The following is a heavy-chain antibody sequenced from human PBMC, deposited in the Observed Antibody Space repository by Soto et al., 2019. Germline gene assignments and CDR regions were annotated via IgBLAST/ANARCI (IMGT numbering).Heavy chain of an antibody. CDR2: FDPEDGET. CDR3: AIGSAGDDYGWFDP. V-gene: IGHV1-24*01. J-gene: IGHJ5*02. D-gene: IGHD3-10*01. Sequence: ASVKVSCKVSGYTLTELSMNWVRQAPGKGLEWMGGFDPEDGETIYAQKFQGRVTMTEDTSTDTAYMEVSSLRSEDTAVYYCAIGSAGDDYGWFDPWGQGTLVTVS. CDR1: GYTLTELS.